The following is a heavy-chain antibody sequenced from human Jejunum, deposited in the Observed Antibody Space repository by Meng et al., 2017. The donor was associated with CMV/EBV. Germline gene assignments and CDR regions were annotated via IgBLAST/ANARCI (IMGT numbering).Heavy chain of an antibody. V-gene: IGHV3-74*01. CDR1: VFNFSSYW. J-gene: IGHJ4*02. CDR3: AKDRHGGNLGLLDY. Sequence: VQVVEGGGGSGQPGESLSLSCGASVFNFSSYWMHWVRQAPGKGLVWVSRIYSDGIIINYAESVKGRFTISRDNAKNTLYLQMNSLRAEDTAVYYCAKDRHGGNLGLLDYWGQGTLVTVSS. CDR2: IYSDGIII. D-gene: IGHD4-23*01.